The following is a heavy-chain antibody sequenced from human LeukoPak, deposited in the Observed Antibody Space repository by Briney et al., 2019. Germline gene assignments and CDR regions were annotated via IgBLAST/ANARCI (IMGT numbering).Heavy chain of an antibody. V-gene: IGHV1-2*02. D-gene: IGHD2-15*01. CDR2: ISPNSGGT. CDR3: ARDLVYCSGGSCYTEYFQH. J-gene: IGHJ1*01. Sequence: ASVKVSCKASGYTFTGNCMHWVRQAPGQGLEWMGWISPNSGGTNYAQKFQGRVTMTRDTSISTAYMELSRLRSDDTAVYYCARDLVYCSGGSCYTEYFQHWGQGTLVTVSS. CDR1: GYTFTGNC.